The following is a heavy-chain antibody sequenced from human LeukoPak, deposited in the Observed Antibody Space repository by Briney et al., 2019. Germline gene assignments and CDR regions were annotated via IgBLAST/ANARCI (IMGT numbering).Heavy chain of an antibody. J-gene: IGHJ1*01. CDR3: ARDESTSILWW. V-gene: IGHV1-46*01. CDR2: INPSTSST. Sequence: ASVKVSCKASGYTFTSYYVHWVRQAPGQGLEWMGMINPSTSSTSYAQKFQGRVTMTRDTSTSTVCMELSSLRSEDTAVYYCARDESTSILWWWGQGTLVTVSS. D-gene: IGHD2-21*01. CDR1: GYTFTSYY.